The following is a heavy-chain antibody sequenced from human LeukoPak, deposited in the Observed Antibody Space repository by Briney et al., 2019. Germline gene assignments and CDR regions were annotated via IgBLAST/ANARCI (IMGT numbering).Heavy chain of an antibody. CDR3: AREESSCSSTSCLNWFDP. D-gene: IGHD2-2*01. CDR2: IYYSGST. V-gene: IGHV4-31*03. Sequence: SQTLSLTCTVSGGSISSGGYYWSWIRQHPGKGLEWIGYIYYSGSTYYNPSLKSRVTISVDTSKNQFSLKLSSVTAADTAVYYCAREESSCSSTSCLNWFDPWGQGTLVTVSS. CDR1: GGSISSGGYY. J-gene: IGHJ5*02.